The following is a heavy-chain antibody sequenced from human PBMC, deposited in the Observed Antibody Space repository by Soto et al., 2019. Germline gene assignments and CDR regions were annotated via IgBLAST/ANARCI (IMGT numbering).Heavy chain of an antibody. J-gene: IGHJ4*02. CDR3: ARGTITMVRGALYYFDY. Sequence: ASVKVSCKVSGYTLTELSMHWVRQAPGKGLEWMGGFDPEDGETIYAQKFQGWVTMTRDTSISTAYMELSRLRSDDTAVYYCARGTITMVRGALYYFDYWGQGTLVTVSS. V-gene: IGHV1-24*01. CDR1: GYTLTELS. CDR2: FDPEDGET. D-gene: IGHD3-10*01.